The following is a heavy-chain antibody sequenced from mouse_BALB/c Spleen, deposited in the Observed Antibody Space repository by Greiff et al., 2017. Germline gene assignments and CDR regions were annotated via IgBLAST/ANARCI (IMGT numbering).Heavy chain of an antibody. CDR1: GFSLTGYG. V-gene: IGHV2-4-1*01. J-gene: IGHJ4*01. D-gene: IGHD1-2*01. CDR3: ARNKSCTTAHCDYYAMDY. CDR2: IWSGGST. Sequence: QVQLQQSGPGLVPPSQSLSITCTVSGFSLTGYGVHWVRQSPGKGLEWLGVIWSGGSTDYNAAFISRLSISKDNSKSQVFLKMNSLQAVDTAIYYCARNKSCTTAHCDYYAMDYWGQGTSVTVSS.